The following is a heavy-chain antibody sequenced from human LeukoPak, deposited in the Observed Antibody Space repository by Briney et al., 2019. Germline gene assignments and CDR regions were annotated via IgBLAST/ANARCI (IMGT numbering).Heavy chain of an antibody. CDR2: IWYDGSNK. J-gene: IGHJ6*02. CDR3: ARDTVPAATHYYYGMDV. D-gene: IGHD2-2*01. V-gene: IGHV3-33*01. CDR1: GFTFSSYG. Sequence: GRSLRLSCAASGFTFSSYGMHWVRQAPGKGLEWVAVIWYDGSNKYYADSVKGRFTISRDNSKNTLYLQMNSLRAKDTAVYYCARDTVPAATHYYYGMDVWGQGTTVTVSS.